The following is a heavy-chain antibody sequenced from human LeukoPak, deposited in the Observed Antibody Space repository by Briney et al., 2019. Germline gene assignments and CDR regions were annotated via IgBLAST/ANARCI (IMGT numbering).Heavy chain of an antibody. J-gene: IGHJ4*02. D-gene: IGHD6-13*01. CDR1: GGSISSYY. Sequence: PSETLSLTCTVSGGSISSYYWSWIRQPPGKGLEWIGYICYSGSTNYNPSLKSRVTISVDTSKNQFSLKLSSVTAADTAVYYCARQIAAAGTRHIDYWGQGTLVTVSS. CDR2: ICYSGST. CDR3: ARQIAAAGTRHIDY. V-gene: IGHV4-59*08.